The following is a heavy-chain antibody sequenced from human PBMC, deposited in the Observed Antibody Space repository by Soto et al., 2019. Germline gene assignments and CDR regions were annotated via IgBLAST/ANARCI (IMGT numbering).Heavy chain of an antibody. CDR2: IWYDGSNK. J-gene: IGHJ2*01. CDR1: GFTFSSYS. V-gene: IGHV3-33*01. D-gene: IGHD2-21*02. CDR3: VSNRGDPSYWYFDL. Sequence: QVQLVESGGGVVQPGRSLRLSCAASGFTFSSYSMHWVRQAPGKGLEWVAVIWYDGSNKYYADSVKGRFTISRDNSKNTLYLQMNSLRAEDTAVYYCVSNRGDPSYWYFDLWGRGTLVTVSS.